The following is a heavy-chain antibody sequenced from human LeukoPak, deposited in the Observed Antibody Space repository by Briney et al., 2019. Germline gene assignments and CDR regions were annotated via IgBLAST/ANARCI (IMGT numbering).Heavy chain of an antibody. CDR2: INYSGST. CDR3: ARDGYSGYDYNYYGMDV. D-gene: IGHD5-12*01. CDR1: GGSISSSSYS. J-gene: IGHJ6*02. V-gene: IGHV4-39*07. Sequence: SETLSLTCTVSGGSISSSSYSWGWIRQPPGKGLEWIGSINYSGSTYYNPSLKSRVTISVDTSKNQFSLKLSSVTAADTAVYYCARDGYSGYDYNYYGMDVWGQGTTVTVSS.